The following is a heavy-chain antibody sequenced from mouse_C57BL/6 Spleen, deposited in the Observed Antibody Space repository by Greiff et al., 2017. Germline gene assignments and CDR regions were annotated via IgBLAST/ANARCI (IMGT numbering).Heavy chain of an antibody. J-gene: IGHJ2*01. V-gene: IGHV1-64*01. Sequence: QVQLQQSGAELVKPGASVKLSCKASGYTFTSYWMHWVKQRPGQGLEWIGMIHPNSGSTNYNEKFKSKATLTVDKSSSTAYMQLSSLTSEDSAVYYCALITTVVSAFAYWGQGTTLTVSS. D-gene: IGHD1-1*01. CDR3: ALITTVVSAFAY. CDR1: GYTFTSYW. CDR2: IHPNSGST.